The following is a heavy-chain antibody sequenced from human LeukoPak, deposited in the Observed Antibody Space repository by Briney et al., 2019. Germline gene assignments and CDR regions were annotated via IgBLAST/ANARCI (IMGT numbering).Heavy chain of an antibody. V-gene: IGHV3-33*01. Sequence: GRSLRLSCAASGFTFSSYGMHWVRQAPGKGLEWVAVIWYDGSNKYYADSVKGRFTISRDNSKSTLYLQMNSLRAEDTAVYYCARAVGGGEYYFDYWGQGTLVTVSS. D-gene: IGHD3-10*01. J-gene: IGHJ4*02. CDR3: ARAVGGGEYYFDY. CDR2: IWYDGSNK. CDR1: GFTFSSYG.